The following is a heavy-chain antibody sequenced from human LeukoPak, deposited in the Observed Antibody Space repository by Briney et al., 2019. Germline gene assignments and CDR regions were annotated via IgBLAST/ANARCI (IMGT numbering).Heavy chain of an antibody. Sequence: PSETLSLTCAVYGGSFSGYYWSWIRQPPGKGLEWIGEINHSGSTNYNPSLKSRVTISVDTSKNQFSLKLSSVTAADTAVYYCARHLPSISSGYYRFNHYYYYYMDVWGKGTTVTISS. CDR3: ARHLPSISSGYYRFNHYYYYYMDV. D-gene: IGHD3-22*01. J-gene: IGHJ6*03. V-gene: IGHV4-34*01. CDR1: GGSFSGYY. CDR2: INHSGST.